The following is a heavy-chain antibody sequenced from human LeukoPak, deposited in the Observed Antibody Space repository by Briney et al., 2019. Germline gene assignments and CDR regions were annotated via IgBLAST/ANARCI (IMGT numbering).Heavy chain of an antibody. Sequence: PGGSLRLSCAASGFTLSSYAMSWVRQAPGKGLEWVSAISGSGGSTYYADSVKGRFTISRDNSKNTLYLQMNSLRAEDTAVYYCAKGTDFGVVTTFDYWGQGTLVTVSS. J-gene: IGHJ4*02. CDR3: AKGTDFGVVTTFDY. CDR2: ISGSGGST. CDR1: GFTLSSYA. V-gene: IGHV3-23*01. D-gene: IGHD3-3*01.